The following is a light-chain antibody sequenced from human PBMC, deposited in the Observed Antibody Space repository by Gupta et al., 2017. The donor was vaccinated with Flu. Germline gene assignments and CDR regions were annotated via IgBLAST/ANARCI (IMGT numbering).Light chain of an antibody. J-gene: IGLJ3*02. CDR1: SSDVGGYNY. CDR3: SADTSSSNLV. V-gene: IGLV2-14*01. CDR2: EVI. Sequence: SALTQPASVSGSPGQSITISCTGTSSDVGGYNYVSWYQHHPGKAPKLIIYEVINRPSGVANRFSGSKSGNTASLTISGRKEEDETDYYCSADTSSSNLVFGGGTKLTVL.